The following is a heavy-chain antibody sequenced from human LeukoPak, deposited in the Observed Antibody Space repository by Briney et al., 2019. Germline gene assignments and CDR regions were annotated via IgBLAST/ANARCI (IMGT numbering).Heavy chain of an antibody. J-gene: IGHJ4*02. D-gene: IGHD1-1*01. CDR1: GFTVSSNY. CDR3: AAEQLGFDY. V-gene: IGHV3-66*01. Sequence: GGSLRLSCAAFGFTVSSNYMSWVRQAPGKGLEGVSVIYSGGSTYYADSVKGRFTISRDNSKNTLYLQMNSLRAEDTAVYYCAAEQLGFDYWGQGILVTVSS. CDR2: IYSGGST.